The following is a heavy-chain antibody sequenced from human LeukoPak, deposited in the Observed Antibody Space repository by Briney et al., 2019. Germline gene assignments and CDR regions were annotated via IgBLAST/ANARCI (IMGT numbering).Heavy chain of an antibody. CDR1: GFTFSSYA. V-gene: IGHV3-30-3*01. J-gene: IGHJ5*02. D-gene: IGHD6-19*01. CDR2: ISYDGSNK. Sequence: SGGSLRLSCAASGFTFSSYAMHWVRQAPGKGLEWVAVISYDGSNKYYADSVKGRFTISRDNSKNTLYLQMNSLRAEDTAVYYCARLAFDPWGQGTLVTVSS. CDR3: ARLAFDP.